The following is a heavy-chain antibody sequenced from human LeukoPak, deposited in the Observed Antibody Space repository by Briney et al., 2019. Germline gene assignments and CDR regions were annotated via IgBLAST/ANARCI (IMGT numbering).Heavy chain of an antibody. CDR1: GGSVSSGSYY. Sequence: SETLSLTCTVSGGSVSSGSYYGSWIRQPPGKGLEWIGYIYYSGSTNYNPSLKSRVTISVDTSKNQFSLKLSSVTAADTAVYYCARDRTDGDSDYWGQGTLVTVSS. D-gene: IGHD4-17*01. CDR3: ARDRTDGDSDY. V-gene: IGHV4-61*01. J-gene: IGHJ4*02. CDR2: IYYSGST.